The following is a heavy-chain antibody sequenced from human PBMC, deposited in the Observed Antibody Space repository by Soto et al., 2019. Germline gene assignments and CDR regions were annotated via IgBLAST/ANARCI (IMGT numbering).Heavy chain of an antibody. CDR2: IYYSAST. CDR3: ARERRCISTSCYGDFDY. V-gene: IGHV4-59*01. J-gene: IGHJ4*02. Sequence: SETLSLTCTVSGGSITNYYWSWIRQPPGKGLEWIGYIYYSASTNYNPSLKSRVTISVDTSKNQFSLKLSSVTAADTAVYYCARERRCISTSCYGDFDYWGQGTLVTVSS. CDR1: GGSITNYY. D-gene: IGHD2-2*01.